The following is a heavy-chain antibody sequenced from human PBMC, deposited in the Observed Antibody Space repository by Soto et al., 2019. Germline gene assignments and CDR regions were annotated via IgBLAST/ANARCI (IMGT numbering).Heavy chain of an antibody. D-gene: IGHD2-21*02. CDR3: ARGYCGGDCYRDFDY. CDR2: ISSTSNYK. CDR1: RLSFSDYS. J-gene: IGHJ4*02. V-gene: IGHV3-21*01. Sequence: GGSLRLSCAASRLSFSDYSMIWVRQAPGKGLEWVSSISSTSNYKYYADSVKGRFTISRDNAKNSLYLQMSSLRAGDTAVYYCARGYCGGDCYRDFDYWGQGTLVTVSS.